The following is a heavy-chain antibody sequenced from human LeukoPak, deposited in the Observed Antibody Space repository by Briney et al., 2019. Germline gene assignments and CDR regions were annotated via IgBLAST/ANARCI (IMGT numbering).Heavy chain of an antibody. V-gene: IGHV3-23*01. D-gene: IGHD2-2*03. Sequence: GGSLRLSCAASGFTFNIYAMSWVRQAPEKGLEWVSAISETSRKTYYADPVKGRFTISRDNSKNTLYLQMNSLRDEDTAVYYCARDGDLGYCSSTSCYPSYYYYGMDVWGQGTTVTVSS. CDR3: ARDGDLGYCSSTSCYPSYYYYGMDV. CDR2: ISETSRKT. J-gene: IGHJ6*02. CDR1: GFTFNIYA.